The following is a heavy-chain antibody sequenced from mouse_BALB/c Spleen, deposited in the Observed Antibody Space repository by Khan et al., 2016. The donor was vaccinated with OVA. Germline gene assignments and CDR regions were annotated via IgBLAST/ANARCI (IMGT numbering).Heavy chain of an antibody. V-gene: IGHV5-9-3*01. D-gene: IGHD1-1*01. CDR2: ISSGGTYT. Sequence: EVELVESGGGLVKPGGSLKLSCAASGFTFSSYAMSWVRQTPEKRLEWVAIISSGGTYTYYPDSVKGRFTISRDNAKNTLYLQMNSLRSEDTAMYECARPPITSEVATSYGFFDVWGAGTTVTVST. J-gene: IGHJ1*01. CDR1: GFTFSSYA. CDR3: ARPPITSEVATSYGFFDV.